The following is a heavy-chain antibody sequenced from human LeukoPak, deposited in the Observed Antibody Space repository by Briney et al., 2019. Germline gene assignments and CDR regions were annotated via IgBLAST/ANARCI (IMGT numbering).Heavy chain of an antibody. D-gene: IGHD3-3*01. Sequence: ASVKVSCKASGYTFTGYYMHWVRQAPGQGLEWMGWINPNSGGTNYAQKFQGRVTMTRDTSISTAYMELSRLRSDDTAVYYCARDHDFWSGYSLYYFDYWGQGTLVTVSS. CDR3: ARDHDFWSGYSLYYFDY. CDR1: GYTFTGYY. V-gene: IGHV1-2*02. CDR2: INPNSGGT. J-gene: IGHJ4*02.